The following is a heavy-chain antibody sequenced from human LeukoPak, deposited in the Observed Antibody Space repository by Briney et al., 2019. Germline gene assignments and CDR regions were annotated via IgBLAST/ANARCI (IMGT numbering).Heavy chain of an antibody. D-gene: IGHD3-10*01. Sequence: GGSLRLSCSASGFTFSSYEMNWVRQAPGKGLEWVSYISSTGSTISYADSVKGRFTISRDNAKNSLYLQMNSLRAEDTAVYYCARWYYYGSGSSRAFDIWGQGTMVTVSS. CDR1: GFTFSSYE. CDR2: ISSTGSTI. CDR3: ARWYYYGSGSSRAFDI. V-gene: IGHV3-48*03. J-gene: IGHJ3*02.